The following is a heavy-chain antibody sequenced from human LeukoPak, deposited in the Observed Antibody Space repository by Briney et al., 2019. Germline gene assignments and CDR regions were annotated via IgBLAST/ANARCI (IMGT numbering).Heavy chain of an antibody. CDR3: ARVGNLPMLRHYYFDY. CDR2: INPNSGGT. V-gene: IGHV1-2*02. Sequence: GASVKVSCKASGYTFTGYYMHWVRQAPGQGLEWMGWINPNSGGTNYAQKFQGRVTMTRDTSISTAYMELSRLRSDDTAVYYCARVGNLPMLRHYYFDYWGQGTLVTVSS. J-gene: IGHJ4*02. CDR1: GYTFTGYY. D-gene: IGHD1-14*01.